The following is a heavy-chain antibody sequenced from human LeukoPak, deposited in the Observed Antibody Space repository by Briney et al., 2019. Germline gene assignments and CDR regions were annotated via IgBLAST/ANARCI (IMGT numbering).Heavy chain of an antibody. V-gene: IGHV4-59*08. J-gene: IGHJ4*02. Sequence: SETLSLTCSVSREALTGSYSKLMWQPPGKGLEWIGYVSSDGTTSYTPSLRSRHIMSVDTAKNDISLILTSVTAADTAIYYCARLDLSVEGCYNHWGRGTLVTVSS. CDR2: VSSDGTT. CDR1: REALTGSY. CDR3: ARLDLSVEGCYNH. D-gene: IGHD5-24*01.